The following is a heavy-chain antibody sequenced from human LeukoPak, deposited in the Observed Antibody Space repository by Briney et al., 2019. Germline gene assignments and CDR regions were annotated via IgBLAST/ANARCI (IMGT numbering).Heavy chain of an antibody. CDR3: ARIAAAGTSTGV. CDR2: ISYDGSNK. Sequence: GGSLRLSCVASGFTFSSYAMHWVRQAPGKGLEWVAVISYDGSNKYYADSVKGRFTISRDNSKNTLYLQMNSLRAEDTAVYYCARIAAAGTSTGVWGQGTTVTVSS. D-gene: IGHD6-13*01. V-gene: IGHV3-30*04. J-gene: IGHJ6*02. CDR1: GFTFSSYA.